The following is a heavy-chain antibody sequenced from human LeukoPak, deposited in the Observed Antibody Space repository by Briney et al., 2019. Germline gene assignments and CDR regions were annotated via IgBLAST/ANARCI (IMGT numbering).Heavy chain of an antibody. V-gene: IGHV4-39*01. D-gene: IGHD3-10*01. J-gene: IGHJ5*02. CDR3: ARRPVRGPYNWFDP. Sequence: PSETLSLTCTVSGGSISSSSCYWGWIRQPPGKGLEWIGSIYYSGSTYYNPSLKSRVTISVDTSKNQFSLKLSSVTAADTAVYYCARRPVRGPYNWFDPWGQGTLVTVSS. CDR2: IYYSGST. CDR1: GGSISSSSCY.